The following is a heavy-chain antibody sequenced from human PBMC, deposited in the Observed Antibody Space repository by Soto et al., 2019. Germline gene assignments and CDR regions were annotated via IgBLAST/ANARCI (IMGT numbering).Heavy chain of an antibody. D-gene: IGHD6-19*01. CDR2: MSLISPYI. J-gene: IGHJ2*01. Sequence: EVHLVESGGGLVKPGGSLRLSCAASGFTFSSASMSWVRQAPVKGLEWVSSMSLISPYIYYADSVKGRLTISRDNAKNSLHLQMNSLKAEDTAVYYCARDRYSRDWYFDLWGRGTLVTVSS. CDR1: GFTFSSAS. CDR3: ARDRYSRDWYFDL. V-gene: IGHV3-21*01.